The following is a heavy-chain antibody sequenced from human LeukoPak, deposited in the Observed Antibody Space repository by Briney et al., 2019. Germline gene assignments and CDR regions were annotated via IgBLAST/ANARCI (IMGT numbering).Heavy chain of an antibody. V-gene: IGHV3-49*03. CDR1: GFTFGDYA. CDR3: ASTHGSYYRLGAFDI. D-gene: IGHD1-26*01. CDR2: IRSKAYGGTT. Sequence: QSGGSLRLSCTASGFTFGDYAMSWFRQAPGKGLEWVGFIRSKAYGGTTEYAASVKGRFTISRDDSKSIAYLQMNSLKTEDTAVYYCASTHGSYYRLGAFDIWGQGTMVTVSS. J-gene: IGHJ3*02.